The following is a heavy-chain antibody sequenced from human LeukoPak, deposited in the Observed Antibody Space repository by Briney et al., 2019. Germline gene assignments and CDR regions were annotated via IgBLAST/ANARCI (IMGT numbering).Heavy chain of an antibody. V-gene: IGHV1-69*13. CDR2: IIPIFGTA. J-gene: IGHJ4*02. D-gene: IGHD3-22*01. CDR3: ARGITYYDSSGYHVEMGDY. CDR1: GGTFSSYA. Sequence: ASVKVSCKASGGTFSSYAISWVRQAPGQGLEWMGGIIPIFGTANYAQKFQGRVTITADESTSTAYMELSSLRSEDTAVYYCARGITYYDSSGYHVEMGDYWGQGTLVTVSS.